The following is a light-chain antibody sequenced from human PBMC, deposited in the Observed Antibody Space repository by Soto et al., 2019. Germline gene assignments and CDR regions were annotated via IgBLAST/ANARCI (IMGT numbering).Light chain of an antibody. V-gene: IGKV1-5*03. CDR1: QSIITW. J-gene: IGKJ1*01. CDR3: QQYNTYPGT. CDR2: GAS. Sequence: DLPMTQSPSTLSASVGDRVTITCRASQSIITWLAWYQQKPGQAPKLLIFGASNLQSGVPLRFRGSGSGTDFTLTISSLQPDDFATYYCQQYNTYPGTFGQGTKVEIK.